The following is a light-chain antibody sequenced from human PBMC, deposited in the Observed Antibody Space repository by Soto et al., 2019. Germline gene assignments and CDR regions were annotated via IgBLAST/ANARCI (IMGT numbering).Light chain of an antibody. CDR2: DVT. Sequence: QSVLTQPPSVPGSPGQSVAISCTGTSSDVGNSNGVSWYHQPPGTAPKLIIYDVTNRPSGVPDRFSGSKSGNTASLTISGLQAYDLGGYYCSSYTRCSTYVFGSGTKFTGL. V-gene: IGLV2-18*02. J-gene: IGLJ1*01. CDR3: SSYTRCSTYV. CDR1: SSDVGNSNG.